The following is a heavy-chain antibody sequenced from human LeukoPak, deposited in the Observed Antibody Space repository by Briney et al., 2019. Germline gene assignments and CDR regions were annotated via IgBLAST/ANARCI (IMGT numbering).Heavy chain of an antibody. V-gene: IGHV4-61*01. CDR1: GGSVSSGSYY. CDR2: IYYSGST. D-gene: IGHD5-12*01. Sequence: SETLSLTCTVSGGSVSSGSYYWSWIRQPPGKGLEWIGYIYYSGSTNYNPSLKSRVTRSVDTSKNQFSLKLSSVTAADTAVYYCAREYSGYDDDAFDIWGQGTMVTVSS. CDR3: AREYSGYDDDAFDI. J-gene: IGHJ3*02.